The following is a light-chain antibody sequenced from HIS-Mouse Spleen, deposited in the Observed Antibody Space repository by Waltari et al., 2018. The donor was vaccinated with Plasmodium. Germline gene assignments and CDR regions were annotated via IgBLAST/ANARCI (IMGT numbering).Light chain of an antibody. Sequence: QSALTQPPSAPGSPGQSVTISCTGTSSDVGGYNYVSWYQQHPAKAPKLMIYEVSKRPSGVPDRFSGSKSGNAASLTVSGLQAEDEADYYCSSYAGSNNLVFGGGTKLTVL. V-gene: IGLV2-8*01. CDR2: EVS. CDR3: SSYAGSNNLV. J-gene: IGLJ2*01. CDR1: SSDVGGYNY.